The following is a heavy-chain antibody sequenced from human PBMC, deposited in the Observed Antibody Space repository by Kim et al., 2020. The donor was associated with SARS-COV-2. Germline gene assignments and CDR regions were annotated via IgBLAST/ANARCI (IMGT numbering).Heavy chain of an antibody. Sequence: SVKVSCKASGGTFSSYAISWVRQAPGQGLEWMGGIIPIFGTANYAQKFQGRVTITADESTSTAYMELSSLRSEDTAVYYCASRGAQYYYGSGSYPNSYYYYYGMDVWGQGTTVTVSS. CDR2: IIPIFGTA. CDR1: GGTFSSYA. V-gene: IGHV1-69*13. CDR3: ASRGAQYYYGSGSYPNSYYYYYGMDV. D-gene: IGHD3-10*01. J-gene: IGHJ6*02.